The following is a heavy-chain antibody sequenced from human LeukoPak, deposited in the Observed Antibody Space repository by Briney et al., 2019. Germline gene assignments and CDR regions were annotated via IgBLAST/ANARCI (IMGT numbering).Heavy chain of an antibody. CDR2: IYYSGYT. Sequence: SETLSLTCTVSGGSISSYYWSWIRQPPGKGLEWIGYIYYSGYTNYNPSLKSRVTISVDTSKNQFSLKLSSVTAADTAVYYCARGYGDYRYYYYYYMDVWGKGTTVTVSS. D-gene: IGHD4-17*01. J-gene: IGHJ6*03. CDR3: ARGYGDYRYYYYYYMDV. V-gene: IGHV4-59*01. CDR1: GGSISSYY.